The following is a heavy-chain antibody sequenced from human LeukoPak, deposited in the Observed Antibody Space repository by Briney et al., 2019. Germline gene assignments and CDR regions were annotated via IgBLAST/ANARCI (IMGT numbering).Heavy chain of an antibody. CDR1: VFTFSSSW. D-gene: IGHD4-11*01. CDR2: INSDESIT. Sequence: PGGSLRLSCAASVFTFSSSWMYCVRQAPGKGLVGVSRINSDESITTYADSVKGRFTISRDNAKNTLYLQMNSLGAEDTAVYYCARGLVPGFLDYWGQGTPVTVSS. V-gene: IGHV3-74*01. CDR3: ARGLVPGFLDY. J-gene: IGHJ4*02.